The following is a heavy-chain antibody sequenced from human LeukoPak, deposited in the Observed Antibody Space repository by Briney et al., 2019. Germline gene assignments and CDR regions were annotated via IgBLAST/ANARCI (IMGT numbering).Heavy chain of an antibody. CDR2: IGPNGAST. V-gene: IGHV1-46*03. CDR3: ARDPRNRNDGFYYYMDV. J-gene: IGHJ6*03. Sequence: ASVKVSCKASGYTFTNYYIHWVRQAPGQGLEWMGVIGPNGASTTYAQKLQGRVTVTRDTSTSTVYMELSSLRSEDTAMYYCARDPRNRNDGFYYYMDVWGKGTTVTVSS. D-gene: IGHD1-1*01. CDR1: GYTFTNYY.